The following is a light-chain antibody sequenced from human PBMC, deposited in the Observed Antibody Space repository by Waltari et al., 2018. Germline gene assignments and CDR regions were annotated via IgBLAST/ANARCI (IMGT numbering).Light chain of an antibody. CDR1: QSVSRA. V-gene: IGKV3-20*01. Sequence: EIVLTQSPGTLSLSPGETATLSCRASQSVSRALAWYQQKPGQAPRLLIYDASSRATGIPDRFSGSGSGTDFSLTISRLEPEDFAVYYCQKYVRLPATFGQGTKVEIK. J-gene: IGKJ1*01. CDR2: DAS. CDR3: QKYVRLPAT.